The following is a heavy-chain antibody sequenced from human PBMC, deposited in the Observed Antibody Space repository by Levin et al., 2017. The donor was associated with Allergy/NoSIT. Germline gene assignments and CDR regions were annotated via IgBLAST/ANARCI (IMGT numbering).Heavy chain of an antibody. Sequence: ESLKISCTVSGGSISSYYWSWIWQPPGKGLEWIGYIYYSGSTNYNPSLKSRVTISVDTSKNQFSLKLSSVTAADTAVYYCARHMVRGVIFDYWGQGTLVTVSS. J-gene: IGHJ4*02. D-gene: IGHD3-10*01. V-gene: IGHV4-59*01. CDR1: GGSISSYY. CDR3: ARHMVRGVIFDY. CDR2: IYYSGST.